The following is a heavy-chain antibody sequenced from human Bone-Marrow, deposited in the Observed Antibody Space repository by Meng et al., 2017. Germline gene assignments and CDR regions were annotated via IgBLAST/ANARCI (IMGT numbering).Heavy chain of an antibody. V-gene: IGHV4-39*01. CDR1: GDSISSSSYY. CDR2: IYYSGST. CDR3: ARHPRRDGYNFPDY. D-gene: IGHD5-24*01. J-gene: IGHJ4*02. Sequence: QLQLQESGPGLVKPSETLSLTCSLSGDSISSSSYYWGWIRQPPGKGLEWIGSIYYSGSTYYNPSLKSRVTKSVDTSKNQFSLKLSSVTAADTAVYYCARHPRRDGYNFPDYWGQGTLVTVSS.